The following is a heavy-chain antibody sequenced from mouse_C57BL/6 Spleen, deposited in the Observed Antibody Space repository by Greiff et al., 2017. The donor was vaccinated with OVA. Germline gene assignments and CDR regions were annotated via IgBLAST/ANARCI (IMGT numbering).Heavy chain of an antibody. Sequence: EVHLVESGPGMVKPSQSLSLTCTVTGYSITSGYDWHWIRHFPGNKLEWMGYISYSGSTNYNPSLKSRISITHDTSKNHFFLKLNSVTTEDTATYYCARGYDYDGPWFAYWGQGTLVTVSA. CDR3: ARGYDYDGPWFAY. D-gene: IGHD2-4*01. CDR1: GYSITSGYD. CDR2: ISYSGST. V-gene: IGHV3-1*01. J-gene: IGHJ3*01.